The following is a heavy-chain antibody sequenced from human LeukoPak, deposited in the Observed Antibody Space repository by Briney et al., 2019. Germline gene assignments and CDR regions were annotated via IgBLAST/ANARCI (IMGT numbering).Heavy chain of an antibody. J-gene: IGHJ4*02. D-gene: IGHD3-9*01. CDR1: GFAFRLYA. CDR3: ARVYIAGMTGHYSLDY. Sequence: SGGSLRLSCAASGFAFRLYAMQWVRQAPGKGLEYVSSISSNGASTNYGSSVRGRFTISRDNSKNTLYLQMGSLRPEDMAVYYCARVYIAGMTGHYSLDYWGQGTLLTVSS. V-gene: IGHV3-64*01. CDR2: ISSNGAST.